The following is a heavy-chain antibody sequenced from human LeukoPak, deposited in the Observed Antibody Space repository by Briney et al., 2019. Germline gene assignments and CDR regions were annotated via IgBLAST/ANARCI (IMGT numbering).Heavy chain of an antibody. V-gene: IGHV3-30*18. CDR3: AKDTGVLDY. J-gene: IGHJ4*02. D-gene: IGHD7-27*01. Sequence: TGGSLRLSCAASGFTFSSYGMHWVRQAPGKGLEWVAVISYDGSNKYYADSVKGRFTISRDNSKNTLYLLMNSLRAEDTAVYYCAKDTGVLDYWGQGTLVTVSS. CDR2: ISYDGSNK. CDR1: GFTFSSYG.